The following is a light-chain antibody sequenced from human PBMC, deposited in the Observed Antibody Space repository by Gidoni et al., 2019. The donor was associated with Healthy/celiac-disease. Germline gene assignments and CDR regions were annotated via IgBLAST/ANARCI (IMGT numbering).Light chain of an antibody. Sequence: DIVMTQSPDSLAVSLSERATINCKSSQSVLYSSNNKNYLAGYQQKPGQPPKLLIYWASTRESGVPDRFRGSGSGTDFTLTISSLQAEDVAVYYCQQSYSTPFTFXQXTKLEIK. V-gene: IGKV4-1*01. CDR2: WAS. CDR3: QQSYSTPFT. J-gene: IGKJ2*01. CDR1: QSVLYSSNNKNY.